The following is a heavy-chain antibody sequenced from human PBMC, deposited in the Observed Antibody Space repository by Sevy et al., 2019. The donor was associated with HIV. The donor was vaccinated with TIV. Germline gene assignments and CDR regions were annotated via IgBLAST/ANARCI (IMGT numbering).Heavy chain of an antibody. CDR3: AREAGRFGGDYYYYMDV. V-gene: IGHV1-3*01. J-gene: IGHJ6*03. CDR1: GYTFTSYA. CDR2: INAGNGNT. Sequence: ASVKVSCKASGYTFTSYAMHWVRQAPGQRLEWMGWINAGNGNTKYSKKFQGRVTITRDTSASTAYMELSSLRSEDTAVYYCAREAGRFGGDYYYYMDVWGKGTTVTVSS. D-gene: IGHD3-10*01.